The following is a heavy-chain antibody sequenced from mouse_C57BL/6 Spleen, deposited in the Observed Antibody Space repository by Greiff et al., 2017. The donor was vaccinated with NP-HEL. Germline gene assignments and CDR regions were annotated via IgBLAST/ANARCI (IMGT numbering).Heavy chain of an antibody. CDR1: GYAFSSSW. CDR2: IYPGDGET. CDR3: ARSITTVVGWYFDV. D-gene: IGHD1-1*01. J-gene: IGHJ1*03. Sequence: QVQLKESGPELVKPGASVKISCKASGYAFSSSWMNWVKQRPGKGLEWIGRIYPGDGETNYNGKFKGKATLTAVKSSSTAYMQPSSLTSEGSAVYLCARSITTVVGWYFDVWGTGTAVTVSA. V-gene: IGHV1-82*01.